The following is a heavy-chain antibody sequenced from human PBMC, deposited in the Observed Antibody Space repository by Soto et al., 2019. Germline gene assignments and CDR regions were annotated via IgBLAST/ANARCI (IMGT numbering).Heavy chain of an antibody. CDR1: GYSFTRYG. CDR3: ARDRECSGGTCYRSDGMDV. V-gene: IGHV1-18*01. D-gene: IGHD2-15*01. Sequence: ASVKVSCKASGYSFTRYGISWVRQAPGQGLEWMGWISGYNGNTNYVQNLQDRVSMTTDTSTSTAYLELRSLRSDDTAVYFCARDRECSGGTCYRSDGMDVWGQGTTVTVFS. CDR2: ISGYNGNT. J-gene: IGHJ6*02.